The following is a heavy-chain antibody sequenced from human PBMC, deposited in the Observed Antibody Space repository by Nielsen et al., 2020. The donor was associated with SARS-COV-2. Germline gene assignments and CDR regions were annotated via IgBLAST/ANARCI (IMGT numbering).Heavy chain of an antibody. CDR1: GYTFTSYG. J-gene: IGHJ6*03. CDR3: ARGRSSSGYYYYMDV. V-gene: IGHV1-18*01. D-gene: IGHD3-10*01. CDR2: ISAYNGNT. Sequence: ASVKVSCKASGYTFTSYGISWVRQAPGQGLEWMGWISAYNGNTNYAQKLQGRVTMTTDTSTSTAYMELSSLRSEDTAVYYCARGRSSSGYYYYMDVWGKGTTVTVSS.